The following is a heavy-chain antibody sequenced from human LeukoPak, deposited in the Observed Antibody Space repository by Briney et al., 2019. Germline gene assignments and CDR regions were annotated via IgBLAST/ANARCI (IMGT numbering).Heavy chain of an antibody. CDR1: GFTFDDYA. V-gene: IGHV3-9*01. D-gene: IGHD6-19*01. Sequence: PGGSLRLSCGASGFTFDDYAMHWVRQAPGKGLEWVSGISQTSDTIGYADSVKGRFTISRDNAKNSLYLQMNSLRAEDTALYYCAKGGWADTWGQGTLVIVSS. CDR3: AKGGWADT. CDR2: ISQTSDTI. J-gene: IGHJ5*02.